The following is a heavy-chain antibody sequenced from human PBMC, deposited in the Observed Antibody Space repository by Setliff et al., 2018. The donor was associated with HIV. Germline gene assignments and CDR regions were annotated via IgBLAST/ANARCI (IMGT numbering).Heavy chain of an antibody. CDR2: IKKDGGEI. CDR3: ARAYNVYDYRFDSSGYDY. V-gene: IGHV3-7*03. D-gene: IGHD3-22*01. CDR1: GFTFSNYW. Sequence: GGSLRLSCAASGFTFSNYWMDWVRQAPGKGLEWVATIKKDGGEIYYVDSVKGRFTISRDNSKNTLYLQMNSLRAEDTAVYYCARAYNVYDYRFDSSGYDYWGQGTLVTVSS. J-gene: IGHJ4*02.